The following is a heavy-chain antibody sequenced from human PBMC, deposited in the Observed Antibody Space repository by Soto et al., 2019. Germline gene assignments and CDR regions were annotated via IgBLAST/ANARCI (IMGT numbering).Heavy chain of an antibody. V-gene: IGHV4-30-4*01. CDR1: GGSISSGDYY. CDR2: IYYSGST. CDR3: ARGGTPYWFDP. Sequence: PSETLSLTCTVSGGSISSGDYYWSWIRQPPGKGLEWIGYIYYSGSTYYNPSLKSRVTISVDTSKNQFSLKLSSVTAADTAVYYCARGGTPYWFDPWGQGTLVTVSS. J-gene: IGHJ5*02. D-gene: IGHD1-7*01.